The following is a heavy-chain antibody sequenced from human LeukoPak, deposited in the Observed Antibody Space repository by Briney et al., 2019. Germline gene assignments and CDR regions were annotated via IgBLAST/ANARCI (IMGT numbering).Heavy chain of an antibody. Sequence: ASVKVSCKTSGYTFTGYSIHWVRQAPGQGLEWMGWINPNSGGTNYAQKFQGRVTMTRDTSISTAYMELSRLRSDDTAVYYCAREDTVRFLEWLLTTDNWFDPWGQGTLVTVSS. CDR3: AREDTVRFLEWLLTTDNWFDP. V-gene: IGHV1-2*02. CDR1: GYTFTGYS. D-gene: IGHD3-3*01. J-gene: IGHJ5*02. CDR2: INPNSGGT.